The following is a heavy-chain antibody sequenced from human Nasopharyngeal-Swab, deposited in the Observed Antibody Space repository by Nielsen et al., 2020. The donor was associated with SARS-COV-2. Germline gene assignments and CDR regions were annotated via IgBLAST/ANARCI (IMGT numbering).Heavy chain of an antibody. D-gene: IGHD5-24*01. CDR3: ARGGDGYSMDY. CDR1: GFTISWYW. J-gene: IGHJ4*02. Sequence: GESLKISCAASGFTISWYWMLWVRHAPGKGLVWVSRLHSDGSGTTYADSVRGRFTISRDNAKNTLYLQMNSLRAEDTAVYYCARGGDGYSMDYWGQGTLVTVSS. CDR2: LHSDGSGT. V-gene: IGHV3-74*01.